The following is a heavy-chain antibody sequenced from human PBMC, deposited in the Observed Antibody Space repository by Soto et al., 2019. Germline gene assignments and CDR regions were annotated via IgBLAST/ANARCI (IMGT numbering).Heavy chain of an antibody. J-gene: IGHJ3*02. CDR2: ISGSGGST. V-gene: IGHV3-23*01. D-gene: IGHD6-19*01. CDR3: AKDLRIPVAGTTRGDSFDI. CDR1: GFTFSSYA. Sequence: EVQLLESGGGLVQPGGSLRLSCAASGFTFSSYAMSWVRQAPGKGLEWVSAISGSGGSTYYADSVKGRFTISRDNSKNTLYLQMNSLRAEDTAVYYCAKDLRIPVAGTTRGDSFDIWGQGTMVTVSS.